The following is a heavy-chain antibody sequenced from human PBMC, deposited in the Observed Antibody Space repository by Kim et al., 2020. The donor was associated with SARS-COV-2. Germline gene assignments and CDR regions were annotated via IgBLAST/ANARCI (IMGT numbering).Heavy chain of an antibody. CDR1: GYTFTSYA. D-gene: IGHD1-26*01. V-gene: IGHV1-3*01. Sequence: ASVKVSCKASGYTFTSYAMHWVRQAPGQRLEWMGWINAGNGNTKYSQKFQGRVTITRDTSASTAYMELSSLRSEDTAVYYCARESEWEPSYFDYWGQGTLVTVSS. CDR2: INAGNGNT. CDR3: ARESEWEPSYFDY. J-gene: IGHJ4*02.